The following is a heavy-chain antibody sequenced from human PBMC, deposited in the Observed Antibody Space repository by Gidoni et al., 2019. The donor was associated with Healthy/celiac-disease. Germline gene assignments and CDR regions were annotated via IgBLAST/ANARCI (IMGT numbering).Heavy chain of an antibody. CDR2: ISGSGGST. CDR3: ADEGPDY. Sequence: EVQLVVSGGGLVQPGGSLRLSFAASGCNVSSYAMSWVRQATGKGLEWVSAISGSGGSTYYADSVKGRFTIYRDNSKNTLYMQMNSLRAEDTAVYYGADEGPDYWGQGTLVTVSS. V-gene: IGHV3-23*04. J-gene: IGHJ4*02. CDR1: GCNVSSYA.